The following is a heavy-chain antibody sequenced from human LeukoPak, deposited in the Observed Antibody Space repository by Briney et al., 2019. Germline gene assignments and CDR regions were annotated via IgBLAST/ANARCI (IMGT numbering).Heavy chain of an antibody. Sequence: GGSLRLSCAASGFTFSSYEMNWVRQAPGKGLEWVSYISSSGNTIYYADSVKGRFTISRDNSKNTLYLQMNSLRAEDTAVYYCAREGTVTYDYWGQGTLVTVSS. J-gene: IGHJ4*02. V-gene: IGHV3-48*03. CDR3: AREGTVTYDY. CDR1: GFTFSSYE. CDR2: ISSSGNTI. D-gene: IGHD4-17*01.